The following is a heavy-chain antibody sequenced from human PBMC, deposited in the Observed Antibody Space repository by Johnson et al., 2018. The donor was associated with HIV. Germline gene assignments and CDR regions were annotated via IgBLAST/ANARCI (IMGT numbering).Heavy chain of an antibody. Sequence: VQLVESGGGLVQPGGSLRLSCAASGFSVISNYMTWVRQAPGKGLEWVSVIYSGGNTYYADSVKGRFTISRDTSKNTLYLQMNSLRADDTAVYYCARANTGRGAFDIWGQGTMVTVSS. CDR2: IYSGGNT. CDR3: ARANTGRGAFDI. J-gene: IGHJ3*02. V-gene: IGHV3-66*01. CDR1: GFSVISNY. D-gene: IGHD1-14*01.